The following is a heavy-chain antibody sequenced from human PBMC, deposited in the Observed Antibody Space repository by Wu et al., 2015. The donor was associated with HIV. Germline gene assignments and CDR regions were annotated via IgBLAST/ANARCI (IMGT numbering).Heavy chain of an antibody. J-gene: IGHJ6*03. CDR1: GYTFTDYY. Sequence: QVQLVQSGAEVKKPGASVKVSCKASGYTFTDYYMHWVRQAPGQGLEWVGWINPNSGGTNYAQKFQGRVTMTRDTSISTVYMELSRLRYDDTAMYYCARLGYSSSSVEYYYYMDVWGKGTDGHRLL. CDR3: ARLGYSSSSVEYYYYMDV. CDR2: INPNSGGT. D-gene: IGHD6-6*01. V-gene: IGHV1-2*02.